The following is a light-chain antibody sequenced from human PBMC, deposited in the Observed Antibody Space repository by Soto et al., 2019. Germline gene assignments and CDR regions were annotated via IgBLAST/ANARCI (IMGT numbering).Light chain of an antibody. J-gene: IGKJ1*01. CDR1: QSISSW. Sequence: DIQMTQSPSTLSGSVGDRVTITCRAIQSISSWLAWYQQKPGKAPNLLVYKASSLESGVPSRFSGSGSGTEFTLTISSLQPDDFATYYCQQYDTYWTFGQGTKVDIK. CDR3: QQYDTYWT. V-gene: IGKV1-5*03. CDR2: KAS.